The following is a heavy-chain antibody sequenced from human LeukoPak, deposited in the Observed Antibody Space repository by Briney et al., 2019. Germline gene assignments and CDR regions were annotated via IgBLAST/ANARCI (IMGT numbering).Heavy chain of an antibody. V-gene: IGHV3-30*02. CDR3: AKGRSMIVVVTPFDY. D-gene: IGHD3-22*01. Sequence: TGGSLRLSCAASGFTFSSYGMHWVRQAPGKGLEWVAFIRYDGSNKYYADSVKGRFTISRDNSKNTLYLQMNSLRAEDTAVYYCAKGRSMIVVVTPFDYWGQGTLVTVSS. J-gene: IGHJ4*02. CDR2: IRYDGSNK. CDR1: GFTFSSYG.